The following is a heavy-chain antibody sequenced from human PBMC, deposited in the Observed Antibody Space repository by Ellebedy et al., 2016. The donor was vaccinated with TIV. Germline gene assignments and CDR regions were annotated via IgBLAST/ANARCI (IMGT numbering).Heavy chain of an antibody. CDR3: ARDLVSSSGY. CDR1: GFTFSSYA. V-gene: IGHV3-30-3*01. Sequence: GGSLRLXCAASGFTFSSYAMHWVRQAPGKGLEWVAVISYDGSNKYYADSVKGRFTISRDNSKNTLYLQMNSLRAEDTAVYYCARDLVSSSGYWGQGTLVTVSS. J-gene: IGHJ4*02. D-gene: IGHD6-6*01. CDR2: ISYDGSNK.